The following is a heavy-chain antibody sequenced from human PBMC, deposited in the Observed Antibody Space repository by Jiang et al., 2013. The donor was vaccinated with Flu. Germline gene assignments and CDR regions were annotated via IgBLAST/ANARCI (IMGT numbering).Heavy chain of an antibody. CDR3: ARHLAPGNPSFDY. V-gene: IGHV4-59*08. J-gene: IGHJ4*02. CDR2: IYYSGST. CDR1: GGSISSFY. D-gene: IGHD6-13*01. Sequence: GSGLVKPSETLSLTCTVSGGSISSFYWSWIRQSPGKGLEWIGYIYYSGSTTYNPSLKSRVTISVDTSKNQFSLKLTSVTAADTAVYYCARHLAPGNPSFDYWGRGTLVTVSS.